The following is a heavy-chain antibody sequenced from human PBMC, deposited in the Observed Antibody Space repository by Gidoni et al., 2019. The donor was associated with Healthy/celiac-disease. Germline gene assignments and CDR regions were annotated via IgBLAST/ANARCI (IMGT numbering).Heavy chain of an antibody. CDR3: AEGYDYPLEYFQH. D-gene: IGHD4-17*01. CDR2: ISGSGGST. V-gene: IGHV3-23*01. Sequence: EVQLLESGGGLVQPGGSLRLYCAASGFTFSSYAMSWVRQAPGKGLEWVSAISGSGGSTYYADSVTGRFTISRDNSKNTLYLQMNSLRAEDTAVYYCAEGYDYPLEYFQHWGQGTLVTVSS. J-gene: IGHJ1*01. CDR1: GFTFSSYA.